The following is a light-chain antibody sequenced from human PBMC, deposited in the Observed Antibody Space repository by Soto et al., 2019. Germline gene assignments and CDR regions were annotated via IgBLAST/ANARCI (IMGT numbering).Light chain of an antibody. J-gene: IGLJ3*02. V-gene: IGLV1-40*01. CDR1: SSNIGASYD. CDR3: QSYDSSLSNSGV. Sequence: QPVLTQPPSVSGAPGQRVTISCTGSSSNIGASYDVYWYQQLPGTAPKLLIFGNSNRPSGVPDRFSGSKSGTSASLAITGLQAEDEADYYCQSYDSSLSNSGVFGGGTKLTVL. CDR2: GNS.